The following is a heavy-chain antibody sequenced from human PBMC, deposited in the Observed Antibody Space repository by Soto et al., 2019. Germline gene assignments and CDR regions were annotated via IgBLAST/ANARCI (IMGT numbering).Heavy chain of an antibody. J-gene: IGHJ4*02. CDR2: IYYSGST. V-gene: IGHV4-31*03. CDR1: GGSISSGGYY. D-gene: IGHD2-21*01. Sequence: SETLSLTCTVSGGSISSGGYYWSWIRQHPGKGLEWIGYIYYSGSTYYNPSLKSRVTISVDTSKNQFSLKLSSVTAADTAVYYCARDRVISAGYYFDYWGQGTLVTVS. CDR3: ARDRVISAGYYFDY.